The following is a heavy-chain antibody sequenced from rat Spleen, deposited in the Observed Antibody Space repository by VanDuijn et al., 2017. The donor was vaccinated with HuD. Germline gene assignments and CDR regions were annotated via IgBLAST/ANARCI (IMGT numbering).Heavy chain of an antibody. CDR1: GFTFNYYW. J-gene: IGHJ2*01. CDR3: IRDRGGYQGYTGYFDY. D-gene: IGHD1-11*01. V-gene: IGHV5-31*01. CDR2: ITNSGGST. Sequence: EVQLVESGGGLVQPGRSLKLSCVASGFTFNYYWMTWIRQAPGKGLEWVASITNSGGSTYYPDSVKGRFTFSRDNAKSTLYLQMNSLRSEDTATYYCIRDRGGYQGYTGYFDYWGQGVMVTVSS.